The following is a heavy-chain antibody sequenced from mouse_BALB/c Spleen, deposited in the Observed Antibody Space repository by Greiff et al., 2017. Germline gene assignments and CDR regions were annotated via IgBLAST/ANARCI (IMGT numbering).Heavy chain of an antibody. CDR1: GYPFTSFW. CDR2: INPSNGRT. Sequence: QQSCQAFGYPFTSFWMHWVKQRNGQGLEWIGEINPSNGRTIYNEKFKSKSTLTVDKSSSTAYMQLSSLTSEDSAVYYCARRDHYYGSADYWGQGTTLTVSS. V-gene: IGHV1S81*02. J-gene: IGHJ2*01. CDR3: ARRDHYYGSADY. D-gene: IGHD1-1*01.